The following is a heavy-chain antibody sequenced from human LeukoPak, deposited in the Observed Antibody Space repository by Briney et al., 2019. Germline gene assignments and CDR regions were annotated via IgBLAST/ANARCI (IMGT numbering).Heavy chain of an antibody. CDR3: VTDKGSGCFDY. V-gene: IGHV4-4*07. D-gene: IGHD6-19*01. CDR1: GGSISTYY. Sequence: SETLSLTCTVSGGSISTYYWSWIRQSAGKVLEWIGRIQTSGSTNYNPSLKSRLTVSVDKSKNQFSLKLSSVTAADTAVYYCVTDKGSGCFDYWGQGTLVTVSS. J-gene: IGHJ4*02. CDR2: IQTSGST.